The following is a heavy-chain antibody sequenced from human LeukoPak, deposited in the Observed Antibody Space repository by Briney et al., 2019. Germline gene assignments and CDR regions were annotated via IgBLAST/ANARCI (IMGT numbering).Heavy chain of an antibody. D-gene: IGHD4-11*01. Sequence: GGSLTLSCAASGFIYSHYGMHWVRQAPGKGLEWVAVIWGDGTNSFYGGSVKGRFTISRDNSQNTLFLQMDSLRVEDTAVYYCVRDAQRGFDYSNSLRYWGQGTLVTVSS. V-gene: IGHV3-33*08. CDR2: IWGDGTNS. CDR1: GFIYSHYG. J-gene: IGHJ4*02. CDR3: VRDAQRGFDYSNSLRY.